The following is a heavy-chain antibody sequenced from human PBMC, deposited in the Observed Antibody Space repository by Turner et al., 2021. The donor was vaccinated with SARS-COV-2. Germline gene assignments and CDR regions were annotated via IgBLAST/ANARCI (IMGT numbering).Heavy chain of an antibody. Sequence: QVQLQQSGPGLVRPSETLSLTCSVSGGSISGGEFYWSWIRQSPGKGLEWIGYISFSGRAYYNPSLKSRTTISVDTSKNQFSLQVTSVTAADTAIYYCASRRGGSAAYNPWGQGTLVTVSS. CDR1: GGSISGGEFY. J-gene: IGHJ5*02. V-gene: IGHV4-30-4*01. D-gene: IGHD6-13*01. CDR2: ISFSGRA. CDR3: ASRRGGSAAYNP.